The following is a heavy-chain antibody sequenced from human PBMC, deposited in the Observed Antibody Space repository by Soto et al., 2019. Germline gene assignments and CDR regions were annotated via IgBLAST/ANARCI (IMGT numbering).Heavy chain of an antibody. CDR3: ARDPGYSSCDH. CDR1: GFTFGGSW. J-gene: IGHJ4*02. V-gene: IGHV3-7*01. CDR2: IKENGSVK. Sequence: GGSLRLSCTASGFTFGGSWMSWVRQAPGKGLEFVANIKENGSVKNYVDSVKGRFTISRDNAKNSVYLQMDRLREEDTAVYFCARDPGYSSCDHWGQGILVTVSS. D-gene: IGHD5-12*01.